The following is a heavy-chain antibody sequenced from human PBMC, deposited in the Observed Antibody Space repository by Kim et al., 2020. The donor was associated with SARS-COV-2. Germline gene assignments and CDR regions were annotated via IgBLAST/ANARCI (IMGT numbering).Heavy chain of an antibody. J-gene: IGHJ6*02. V-gene: IGHV1-2*05. CDR3: ARGGISLFQGTILALDV. CDR2: INPNSGGT. D-gene: IGHD3-10*01. Sequence: ASVKVSCKTSGYTFSDYYIHWVRQAPGEGLEWMGRINPNSGGTNYAQKFQDRVTMTRDASITTAYMELDRLRSDDTVVYYCARGGISLFQGTILALDVWGHGTMVTVSS. CDR1: GYTFSDYY.